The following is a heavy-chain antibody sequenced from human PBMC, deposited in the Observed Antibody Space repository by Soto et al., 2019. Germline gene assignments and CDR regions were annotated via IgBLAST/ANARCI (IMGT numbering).Heavy chain of an antibody. CDR2: ISSNGGST. J-gene: IGHJ3*02. V-gene: IGHV3-64*01. Sequence: EVQLVESGGGLVQPGGSLRLSCAASGFTFSSYAMHWVRQAPGKGLEYVSAISSNGGSTYYANSVKGRFTISRDNSKNTLYLQMGCLRAEDMAVYYCARAGLRYFDWFRGQYAFDIWGQGTMVTVSS. CDR3: ARAGLRYFDWFRGQYAFDI. D-gene: IGHD3-9*01. CDR1: GFTFSSYA.